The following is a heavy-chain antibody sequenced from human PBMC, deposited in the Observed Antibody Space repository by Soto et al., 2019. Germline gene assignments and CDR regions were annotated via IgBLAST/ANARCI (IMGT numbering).Heavy chain of an antibody. D-gene: IGHD6-19*01. Sequence: SQTLSLTCAISGDSVSSNSAAWNWIRQSPSRGLEWLGRTYYRSKWYNDYAVSVKSRITINPDTSKNQFSLQLNSLTPEDTAVYYCARDEVAVAANYYSYYGMDLWGQGXTVTVSS. V-gene: IGHV6-1*01. CDR3: ARDEVAVAANYYSYYGMDL. CDR2: TYYRSKWYN. J-gene: IGHJ6*02. CDR1: GDSVSSNSAA.